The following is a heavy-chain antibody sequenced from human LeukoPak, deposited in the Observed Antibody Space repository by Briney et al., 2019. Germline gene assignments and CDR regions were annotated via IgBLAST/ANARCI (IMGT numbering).Heavy chain of an antibody. D-gene: IGHD5-18*01. Sequence: PSETLSLTCAVYGGSFSNSYWSWIRQPPGKGLEWIGEIKHGGSTNYNPSLKSRVTISVDTSKNQFSLKLSSVTAADTAVYYCARRRAMGLYYFDYWGQGTLVTVSS. CDR1: GGSFSNSY. CDR3: ARRRAMGLYYFDY. V-gene: IGHV4-34*01. CDR2: IKHGGST. J-gene: IGHJ4*02.